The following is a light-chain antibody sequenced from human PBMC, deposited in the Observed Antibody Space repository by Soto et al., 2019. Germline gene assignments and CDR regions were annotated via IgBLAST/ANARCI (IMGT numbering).Light chain of an antibody. J-gene: IGKJ1*01. V-gene: IGKV3-15*01. CDR3: QHYNNWPPWT. CDR1: QSVSRN. Sequence: EILMTQSPATLSVSPGERATLSCRASQSVSRNVAWYQQKHGQAPRLLIYGASTRATGIPARFSGSGSGTEFTITISSLQSEDFAVYSCQHYNNWPPWTFGQGTKVEIK. CDR2: GAS.